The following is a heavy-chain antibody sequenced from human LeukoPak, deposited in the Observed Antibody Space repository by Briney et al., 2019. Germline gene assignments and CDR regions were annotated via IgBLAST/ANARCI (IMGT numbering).Heavy chain of an antibody. J-gene: IGHJ4*02. CDR3: ARRNYDFWSGSPSFGY. Sequence: SETLSLTCAVYGGSFSGYCWSWIRQPPGKGLEWIGEINHSGNTNYNPSLKSRVTISVDTSKNQFSLKLSSVTAADTAVYYCARRNYDFWSGSPSFGYWGQGTLVTVSS. CDR2: INHSGNT. D-gene: IGHD3-3*01. V-gene: IGHV4-34*01. CDR1: GGSFSGYC.